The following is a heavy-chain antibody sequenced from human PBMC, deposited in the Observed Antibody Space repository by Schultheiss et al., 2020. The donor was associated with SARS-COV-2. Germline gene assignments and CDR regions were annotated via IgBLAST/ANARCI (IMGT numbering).Heavy chain of an antibody. D-gene: IGHD3-22*01. V-gene: IGHV3-23*01. CDR1: GFTFSSYA. J-gene: IGHJ4*02. CDR3: AKVPHISSAPFDY. Sequence: GGSLRLSCAASGFTFSSYAMSWVRQAPGKGLEWVSAISGSGGSTYYADSVKGRFTISRDDSKNTLYLQMNSLRAEDTAVYYCAKVPHISSAPFDYWGQGTLVTVSS. CDR2: ISGSGGST.